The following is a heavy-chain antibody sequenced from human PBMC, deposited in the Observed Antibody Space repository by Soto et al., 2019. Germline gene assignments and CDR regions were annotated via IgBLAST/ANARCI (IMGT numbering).Heavy chain of an antibody. J-gene: IGHJ6*02. D-gene: IGHD3-10*01. Sequence: QVQLVQSGAEVKKPGSSVKVSCKASGGTFSSYTISWVRQAPGQGLEWMGRIIPILGIANYAQKFQGRVTITADKSTSTSYIELSSLRSEDTAVYYCARGGSGSHYHYGMDVWGQGTTVTVSS. CDR1: GGTFSSYT. CDR2: IIPILGIA. CDR3: ARGGSGSHYHYGMDV. V-gene: IGHV1-69*02.